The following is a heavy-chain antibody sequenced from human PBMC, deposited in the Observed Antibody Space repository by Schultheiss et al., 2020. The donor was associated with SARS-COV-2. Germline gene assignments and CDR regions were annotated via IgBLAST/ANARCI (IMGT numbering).Heavy chain of an antibody. Sequence: GGSLRLSCAASGFTVSSNYMNWVRQAPGKGLEWVSVIYSGGSTYYADSVKGRFTISRDNSKNTLYLQMNSLRAEDTAIYYCARDLITSHSPAFDIWGQGTMVTVSS. CDR3: ARDLITSHSPAFDI. V-gene: IGHV3-66*01. CDR1: GFTVSSNY. CDR2: IYSGGST. J-gene: IGHJ3*02. D-gene: IGHD2-2*01.